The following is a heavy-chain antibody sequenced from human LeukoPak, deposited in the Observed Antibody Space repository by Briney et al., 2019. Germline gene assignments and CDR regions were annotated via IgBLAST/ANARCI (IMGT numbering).Heavy chain of an antibody. Sequence: GGSLRLSSAVSGFIFSNHYMHWVRQVPGKGLVWVSRINNDGSITSYADSVKGRFTISRDNAKNTLYLQMNSLRAEDTAVYYCVLMAWGGGQGTLVTVSS. CDR1: GFIFSNHY. CDR2: INNDGSIT. J-gene: IGHJ4*02. CDR3: VLMAWG. D-gene: IGHD3-16*01. V-gene: IGHV3-74*01.